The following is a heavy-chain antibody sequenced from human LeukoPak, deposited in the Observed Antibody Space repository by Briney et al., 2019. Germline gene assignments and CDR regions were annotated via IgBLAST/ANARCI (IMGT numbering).Heavy chain of an antibody. Sequence: GGSLRLSCAACGFTFSHYTIGWVRQAPGKGLERVASITSSSSHIYYADSVKGRFTISRGNAKNEVYLQMNSLRGEDTAIYYCARVMMGATVTTFHYYCMDVWGVGTAVTVSS. D-gene: IGHD4-11*01. CDR2: ITSSSSHI. CDR1: GFTFSHYT. V-gene: IGHV3-21*01. CDR3: ARVMMGATVTTFHYYCMDV. J-gene: IGHJ6*03.